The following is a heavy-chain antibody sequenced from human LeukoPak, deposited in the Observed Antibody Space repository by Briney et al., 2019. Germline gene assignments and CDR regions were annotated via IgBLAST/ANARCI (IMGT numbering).Heavy chain of an antibody. J-gene: IGHJ4*02. CDR1: GYSISSGYY. V-gene: IGHV4-38-2*02. CDR2: IDHSGST. CDR3: ARVLGYCSGGSCYGYFDY. Sequence: TSETLSLTCTVSGYSISSGYYWGWIRQPPGKGLEWIGSIDHSGSTYYNPSLKSRVTISVDTSKNQFSLKLSSVTAADTAVYYCARVLGYCSGGSCYGYFDYWGQGTLVTVSS. D-gene: IGHD2-15*01.